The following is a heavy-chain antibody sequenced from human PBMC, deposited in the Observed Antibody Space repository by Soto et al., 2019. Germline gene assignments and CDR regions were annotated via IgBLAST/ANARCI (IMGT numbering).Heavy chain of an antibody. CDR1: GFTFSDYY. J-gene: IGHJ6*02. D-gene: IGHD2-21*02. CDR3: ASLGVGDWANYYYYYGMDV. Sequence: QVQLVESGGSLAKPGGSLRLSCAASGFTFSDYYVTWLRQAPGRGLEWLGYIGGRGSPQRYADSVKGRFTISRDNSKNTLFLQMNSLRAEDTAVYYCASLGVGDWANYYYYYGMDVWGQGTTVTVSS. V-gene: IGHV3-11*01. CDR2: IGGRGSPQ.